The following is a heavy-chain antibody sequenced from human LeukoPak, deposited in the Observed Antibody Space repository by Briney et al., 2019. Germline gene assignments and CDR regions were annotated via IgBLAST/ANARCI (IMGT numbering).Heavy chain of an antibody. J-gene: IGHJ4*02. D-gene: IGHD3-16*01. CDR3: ARASFRGPNYGTAFDY. V-gene: IGHV4-4*02. Sequence: TLSLTCAVSGGSISSSNWWSWVRQPPGKGLEWIGEIYHSGSTNYNPSLKSRVTISVDKSKNQFSLKLSSVAAADTAVYYCARASFRGPNYGTAFDYWAREPWSPSPQ. CDR1: GGSISSSNW. CDR2: IYHSGST.